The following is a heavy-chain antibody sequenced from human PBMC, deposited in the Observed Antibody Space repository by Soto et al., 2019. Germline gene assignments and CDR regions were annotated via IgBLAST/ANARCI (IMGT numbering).Heavy chain of an antibody. V-gene: IGHV4-59*01. CDR3: ARIDLVGGGWFDP. CDR1: GGSISSYY. CDR2: IYYSGST. J-gene: IGHJ5*02. Sequence: PSETLSLTCTVSGGSISSYYWSWIRQPPGKGLEWIGYIYYSGSTNYNPSLKSRVTISVDTSKNQFSLKLSSVTAADTAVYYCARIDLVGGGWFDPRGQATLVTVSS. D-gene: IGHD2-15*01.